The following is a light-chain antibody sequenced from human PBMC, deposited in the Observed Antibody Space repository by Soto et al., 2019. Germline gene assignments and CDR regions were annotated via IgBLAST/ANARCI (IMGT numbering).Light chain of an antibody. CDR2: DAS. CDR3: QQRSSWIT. Sequence: IVLTQSPATLSLWPGETAILSCRASQSVSSLLSWYQQKPDQAPRLLIYDASSRAPGVPARFRGSGSGTDFTLTISSLEPEDFALYYCQQRSSWITFGQGTRLEIE. V-gene: IGKV3-11*01. CDR1: QSVSSL. J-gene: IGKJ5*01.